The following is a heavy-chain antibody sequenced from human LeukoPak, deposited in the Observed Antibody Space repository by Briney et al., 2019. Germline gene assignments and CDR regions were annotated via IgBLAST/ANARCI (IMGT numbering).Heavy chain of an antibody. D-gene: IGHD3-10*01. CDR1: GGSISSYY. Sequence: PSETLSLTCTVSGGSISSYYWSWIRQPPGKGLEWIGYIYYSGTTNYNPSLKSRVTISVDTSKNQFSLKLSSVTAADTAVYYCARANPRWFSDPEYYFDYWGQGTLVTVSS. V-gene: IGHV4-59*12. CDR3: ARANPRWFSDPEYYFDY. CDR2: IYYSGTT. J-gene: IGHJ4*02.